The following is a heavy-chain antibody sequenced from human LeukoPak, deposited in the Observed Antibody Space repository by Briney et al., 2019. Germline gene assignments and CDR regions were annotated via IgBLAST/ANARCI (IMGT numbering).Heavy chain of an antibody. CDR2: IHPNNGGV. J-gene: IGHJ4*02. D-gene: IGHD2-8*01. CDR3: VKDAPNGSVDF. Sequence: GGSLRLSCVTSGFTFERYVMHWMRLAPGKGLECVSSIHPNNGGVGYAASVKGRFAISRDNARNTLYLEMTSLRPEDTAVYYCVKDAPNGSVDFWGRGTLVTVSP. CDR1: GFTFERYV. V-gene: IGHV3-9*01.